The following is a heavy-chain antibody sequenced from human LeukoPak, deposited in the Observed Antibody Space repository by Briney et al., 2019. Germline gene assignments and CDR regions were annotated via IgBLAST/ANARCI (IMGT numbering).Heavy chain of an antibody. V-gene: IGHV4-59*01. J-gene: IGHJ4*02. Sequence: SETLSLTCTVSGGSISSYYWSWIRQPPGKGLEYIGYIYYNGATNYNPSLKSRVTISVDTSKNQFSLNLRSVTAADTAVYYCTRSDYSTHFNYWGPGTLVTVSS. CDR3: TRSDYSTHFNY. D-gene: IGHD2-15*01. CDR1: GGSISSYY. CDR2: IYYNGAT.